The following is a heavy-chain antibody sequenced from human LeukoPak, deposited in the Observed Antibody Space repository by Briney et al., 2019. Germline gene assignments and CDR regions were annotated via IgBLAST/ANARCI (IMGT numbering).Heavy chain of an antibody. D-gene: IGHD6-13*01. J-gene: IGHJ4*02. CDR3: ARGRIAAAAAFDY. Sequence: PGGSLRLSCAASGFTFSTYAMHWVRQAPGKGLEYVSAISSNGDSTYYANSVKGRFTFSRDNSKNTLYLQMGSLRAEDMAVYYCARGRIAAAAAFDYWGQGTLVTVSS. V-gene: IGHV3-64*01. CDR2: ISSNGDST. CDR1: GFTFSTYA.